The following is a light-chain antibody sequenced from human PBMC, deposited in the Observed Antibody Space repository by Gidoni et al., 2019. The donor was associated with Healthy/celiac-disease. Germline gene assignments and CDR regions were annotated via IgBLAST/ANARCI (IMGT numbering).Light chain of an antibody. CDR1: SSDVGGYNY. CDR3: SSYTSSSTLGVV. V-gene: IGLV2-14*03. CDR2: YVS. Sequence: QSALNQPASVSGSPGRSITISRTGTSSDVGGYNYGSWYQQHPGKAPNLMMYYVSDRPSRVSTRFSGSKSGNTASLTISGLQAEVEADYYCSSYTSSSTLGVVFGGGTKLTVL. J-gene: IGLJ2*01.